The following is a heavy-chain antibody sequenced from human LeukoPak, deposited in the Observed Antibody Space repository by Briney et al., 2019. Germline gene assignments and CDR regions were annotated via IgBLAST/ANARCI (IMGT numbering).Heavy chain of an antibody. Sequence: ASVKVSCKASGYTFTSYAMNWVRQAPGQGLEWMGWINTNTGNPTYAQGFTGRFVFSLDTSVSTAYLQISSLKAEDTAVYYCARRNGRGGLNWFDPWGQGTLVTVSS. D-gene: IGHD3-10*01. J-gene: IGHJ5*02. CDR2: INTNTGNP. V-gene: IGHV7-4-1*02. CDR3: ARRNGRGGLNWFDP. CDR1: GYTFTSYA.